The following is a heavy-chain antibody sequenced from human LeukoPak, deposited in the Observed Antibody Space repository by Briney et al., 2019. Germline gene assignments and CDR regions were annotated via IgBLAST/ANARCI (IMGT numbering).Heavy chain of an antibody. CDR1: GYTFTSYD. Sequence: GASVKVSCKASGYTFTSYDINWVRQATGQGLEWMGWMNPNSGNTGYAQKFQGRVTMTRNTSISTAYMELSSLRPEDTAVYYCARGPPRYYYALGNWFDPWGQGTLVTVSS. CDR2: MNPNSGNT. D-gene: IGHD3-10*01. V-gene: IGHV1-8*01. CDR3: ARGPPRYYYALGNWFDP. J-gene: IGHJ5*02.